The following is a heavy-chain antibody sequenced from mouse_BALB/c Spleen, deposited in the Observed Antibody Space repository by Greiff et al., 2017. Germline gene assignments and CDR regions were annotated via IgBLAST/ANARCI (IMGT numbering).Heavy chain of an antibody. CDR2: ISSGGSYT. V-gene: IGHV5-6*02. D-gene: IGHD2-10*02. Sequence: EVKLMESGGDLVKPGGSLKLSCAASGFTFSSYGMSWVRQTPDKRLEWVATISSGGSYTYYPDSVKGRFTISRDNAKNTLYLQMSSLKSEDTAMYYCARRSMVTGFDYWAKAPLSQSPQ. J-gene: IGHJ2*01. CDR1: GFTFSSYG. CDR3: ARRSMVTGFDY.